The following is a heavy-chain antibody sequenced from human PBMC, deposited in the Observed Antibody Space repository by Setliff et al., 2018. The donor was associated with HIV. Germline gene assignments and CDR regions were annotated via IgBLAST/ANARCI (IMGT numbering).Heavy chain of an antibody. CDR1: GYSIGSGSF. CDR3: ARYSTLTTNFDC. V-gene: IGHV4-38-2*01. J-gene: IGHJ4*02. Sequence: PSETLSLTCAVSGYSIGSGSFWGWIRQPPGKGLEWIATIPHNGGTYYNPDPSLTGRVTISVDTYKNQFSLKLAFVTAADTAVYYCARYSTLTTNFDCWGQGTLVTVSS. CDR2: IPHNGGT. D-gene: IGHD4-17*01.